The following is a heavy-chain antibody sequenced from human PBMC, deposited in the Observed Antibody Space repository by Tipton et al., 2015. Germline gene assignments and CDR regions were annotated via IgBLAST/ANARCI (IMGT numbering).Heavy chain of an antibody. V-gene: IGHV4-4*07. CDR3: ARGGNNWFDP. CDR2: IYSSGST. D-gene: IGHD2-15*01. J-gene: IGHJ5*02. CDR1: GGSMNNYY. Sequence: TLSLTCTVSGGSMNNYYWNWIRQPAGKGLEWIGRIYSSGSTNYHPSLESRVTMSVDTSENQISLRLTSVTAADTAVYYCARGGNNWFDPWGQGTLVTVSS.